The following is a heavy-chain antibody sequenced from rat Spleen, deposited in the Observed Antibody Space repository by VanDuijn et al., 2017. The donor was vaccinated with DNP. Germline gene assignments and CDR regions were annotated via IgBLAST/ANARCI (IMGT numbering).Heavy chain of an antibody. Sequence: EVKLVESGGGLVQPGRSLKLSCAASGFNFNDYWMGWVRQAPGKGLEWIGQINKDSSIINYIPSLKEKITISRDNAQNTLYLQMSELGSEETAIYYCAGRPRPTRGPFDYWGQGVMVTVSS. V-gene: IGHV4-2*01. CDR2: INKDSSII. CDR3: AGRPRPTRGPFDY. D-gene: IGHD1-4*01. CDR1: GFNFNDYW. J-gene: IGHJ2*01.